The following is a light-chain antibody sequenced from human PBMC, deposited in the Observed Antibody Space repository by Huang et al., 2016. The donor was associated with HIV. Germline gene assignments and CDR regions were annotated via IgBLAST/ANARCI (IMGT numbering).Light chain of an antibody. CDR3: HQYYSAPRT. V-gene: IGKV1-NL1*01. CDR1: QDISNS. J-gene: IGKJ1*01. Sequence: DIQMTQSPSSLSASVGDRVTIICRASQDISNSLAWYQQRPGKAPNLLLYATSKLERGVASRFNGSGSGTDYTLTISSLQPEDFASYYCHQYYSAPRTFGQGTKVEVK. CDR2: ATS.